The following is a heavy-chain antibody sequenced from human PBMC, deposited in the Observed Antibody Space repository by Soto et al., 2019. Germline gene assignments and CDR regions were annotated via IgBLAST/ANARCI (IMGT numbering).Heavy chain of an antibody. V-gene: IGHV3-23*01. Sequence: PGGSLRLSCAASGFPFSSYVMSWVRQAPGKGLEWVSGISGGGSNTFYADYVKGRFTISRDNSKNTFLLQMNSLGAEDTAVYYCAKDSNKYSSSLRGRYFDYWGQGIGVTVSS. J-gene: IGHJ4*02. D-gene: IGHD4-4*01. CDR3: AKDSNKYSSSLRGRYFDY. CDR1: GFPFSSYV. CDR2: ISGGGSNT.